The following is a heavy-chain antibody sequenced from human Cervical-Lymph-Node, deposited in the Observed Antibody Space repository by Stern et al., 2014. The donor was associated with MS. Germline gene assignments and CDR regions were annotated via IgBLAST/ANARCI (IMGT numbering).Heavy chain of an antibody. CDR3: AGGLSRFDF. CDR2: FSRTDGNT. V-gene: IGHV3-23*04. CDR1: EFIFTNYA. Sequence: EVQLVESGGGLVQPGGPLGPAGAASEFIFTNYAMSWVGQAPGKGLEWVSGFSRTDGNTYYADSVQGRFTISRDTSKKTMYLQMISLRAEDTAIYYCAGGLSRFDFWGQGTLVTASS. J-gene: IGHJ4*02. D-gene: IGHD3-16*01.